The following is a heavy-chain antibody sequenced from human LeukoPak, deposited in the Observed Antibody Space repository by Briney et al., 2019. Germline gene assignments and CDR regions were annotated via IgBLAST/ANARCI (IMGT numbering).Heavy chain of an antibody. D-gene: IGHD4/OR15-4a*01. CDR2: ILYDGSNE. J-gene: IGHJ4*02. Sequence: GGSLRLSCAASGFTFSSYGMHWVRQAPGKGLEWVAVILYDGSNEFYIESVKGRFTISRDNSKNTLSLQMNSLRPEDTAVYYCARDSDYGFDQWGQGTLVTVSS. CDR1: GFTFSSYG. V-gene: IGHV3-30*03. CDR3: ARDSDYGFDQ.